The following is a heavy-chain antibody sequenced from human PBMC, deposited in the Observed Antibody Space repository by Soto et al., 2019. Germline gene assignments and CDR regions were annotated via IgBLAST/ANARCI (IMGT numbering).Heavy chain of an antibody. CDR3: ARLGFDFDTFFSYYYGDHRYLQYF. V-gene: IGHV5-51*03. CDR2: IYPGDSDT. D-gene: IGHD3-16*01. Sequence: GESLKISCKGSGYSFTNYWIGWVRQMPGKGLEWMGIIYPGDSDTRYSPSFQGQVTISADKSISTAYLQWSSLKASDTAMYYCARLGFDFDTFFSYYYGDHRYLQYF. CDR1: GYSFTNYW. J-gene: IGHJ2*01.